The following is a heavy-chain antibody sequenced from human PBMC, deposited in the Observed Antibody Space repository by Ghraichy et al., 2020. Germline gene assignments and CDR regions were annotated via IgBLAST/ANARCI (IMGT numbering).Heavy chain of an antibody. Sequence: TLSLTCTVSGGSISSGDYYWSWIRQPPGKGLEWIGYIYYSGSTYYNPSLKSRVTISVDTSKNQFSLKLSSVTAADTAVYYCARYCSSTSCYSNWFDPWGQGTLVTVSS. J-gene: IGHJ5*02. V-gene: IGHV4-30-4*01. D-gene: IGHD2-2*02. CDR1: GGSISSGDYY. CDR3: ARYCSSTSCYSNWFDP. CDR2: IYYSGST.